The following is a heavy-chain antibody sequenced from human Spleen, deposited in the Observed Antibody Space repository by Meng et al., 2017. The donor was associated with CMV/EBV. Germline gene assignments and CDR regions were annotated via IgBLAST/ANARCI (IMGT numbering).Heavy chain of an antibody. J-gene: IGHJ6*02. V-gene: IGHV3-30*02. CDR2: IRYDGSNK. Sequence: GSLRLSCAASGFTFSSHGMHWVRQAAGKGLEWVAFIRYDGSNKYYADSVKGRFTISRDNSKNTLYLQMNSLRAEDTAVYYCAKDKANYYYYYGMDVWGQGTTVTVSS. CDR1: GFTFSSHG. CDR3: AKDKANYYYYYGMDV.